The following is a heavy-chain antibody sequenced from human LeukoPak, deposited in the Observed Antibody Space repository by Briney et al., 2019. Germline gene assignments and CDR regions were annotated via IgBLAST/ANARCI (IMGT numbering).Heavy chain of an antibody. CDR3: AKDNSDIGFGLYFDY. CDR1: GFTFSSNY. V-gene: IGHV3-53*01. J-gene: IGHJ4*02. Sequence: GGSLRLSCAASGFTFSSNYMSWVRQAPGKGLEWVSVIYSGGSTYYADSVKGRFTISRDNSKNTLYLQMNSLRAEDTAVYYCAKDNSDIGFGLYFDYWGQGTLVTVSS. D-gene: IGHD3-9*01. CDR2: IYSGGST.